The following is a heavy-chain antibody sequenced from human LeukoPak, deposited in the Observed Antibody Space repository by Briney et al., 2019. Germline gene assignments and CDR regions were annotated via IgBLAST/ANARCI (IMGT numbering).Heavy chain of an antibody. V-gene: IGHV3-74*01. J-gene: IGHJ4*02. Sequence: PGGSLRLSCAASGFTFSSYWMQWVRQAPGKGPLCVSRINSDGGNTAYADSVKGRFIVSRDNAKNTLYLQMNSLRVEDTAVYYCTRGYNYRIDYWGQGTQVSVSS. D-gene: IGHD5-24*01. CDR1: GFTFSSYW. CDR3: TRGYNYRIDY. CDR2: INSDGGNT.